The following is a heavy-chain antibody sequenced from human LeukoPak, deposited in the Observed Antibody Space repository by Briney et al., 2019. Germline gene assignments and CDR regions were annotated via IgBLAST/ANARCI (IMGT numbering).Heavy chain of an antibody. CDR3: ARSLLWFGEGFDY. J-gene: IGHJ4*02. CDR1: GFTFSSYA. V-gene: IGHV3-23*01. D-gene: IGHD3-10*01. CDR2: ISGSGGST. Sequence: SGGSLRLSCAASGFTFSSYAMSWVRQAPGKGLEWVSAISGSGGSTYYADSVKGRFTISRDNSKNTLYLQMNSLRAEDTAVYYGARSLLWFGEGFDYWGQGTLVTVSS.